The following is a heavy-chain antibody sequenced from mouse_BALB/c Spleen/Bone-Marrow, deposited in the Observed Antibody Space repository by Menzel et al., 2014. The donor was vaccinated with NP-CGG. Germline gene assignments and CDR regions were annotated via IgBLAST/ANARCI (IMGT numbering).Heavy chain of an antibody. Sequence: EVKLVESGGGLVKPGGSLKLSCAASGFTFSSYAMSWVRQTPEKRLEWVATISSGGNYTYSPDSVKGRFTISRDNAKNPLYLQMSSLRSEDTAMYYCASTGYFFGYWGQGTTLTVSS. CDR3: ASTGYFFGY. CDR2: ISSGGNYT. CDR1: GFTFSSYA. V-gene: IGHV5-9-1*01. D-gene: IGHD4-1*01. J-gene: IGHJ2*01.